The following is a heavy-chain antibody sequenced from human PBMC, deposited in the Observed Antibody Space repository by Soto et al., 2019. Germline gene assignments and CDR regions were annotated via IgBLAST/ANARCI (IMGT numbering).Heavy chain of an antibody. Sequence: DVQLVESGGGLVQPGGSLRLSCAPSEFTVRYTYMTWVRQSPGKRLEWVSLIYDGGNTYYADSVKGRFTISRDKSKNTLFLQMNSLRAEDTAVYYCASSRGTFNDYWGQGILVSVSS. V-gene: IGHV3-66*01. D-gene: IGHD3-10*01. CDR2: IYDGGNT. CDR3: ASSRGTFNDY. J-gene: IGHJ4*02. CDR1: EFTVRYTY.